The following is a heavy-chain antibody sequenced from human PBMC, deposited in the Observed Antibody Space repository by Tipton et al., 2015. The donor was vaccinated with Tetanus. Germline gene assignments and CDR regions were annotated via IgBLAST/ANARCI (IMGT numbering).Heavy chain of an antibody. CDR1: GFNFGTFW. Sequence: SLRLSCAASGFNFGTFWMTWVRQTPGKGLEGVAKIKYDGSEEYYVDSVKGRFTISRDNAKNSLYLQMNSLRAEDTAVYYCAKDMRTRFGPRTGMDVWGQGTTVTVSS. CDR2: IKYDGSEE. J-gene: IGHJ6*02. D-gene: IGHD3-10*01. V-gene: IGHV3-7*01. CDR3: AKDMRTRFGPRTGMDV.